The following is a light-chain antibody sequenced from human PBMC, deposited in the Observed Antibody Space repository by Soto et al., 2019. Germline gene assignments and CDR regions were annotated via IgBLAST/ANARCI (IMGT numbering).Light chain of an antibody. CDR1: SSDVGGYNY. J-gene: IGLJ3*02. CDR2: EVS. CDR3: SSYTSSSTLL. V-gene: IGLV2-14*01. Sequence: QSVLTQPASVSGSPGQSITISCTGTSSDVGGYNYVSWNQQHPGKAPKLMIYEVSNRPSGVSNRFSGSKSGNTASLTISGLQAEDEADYYCSSYTSSSTLLFGGGTKLTVL.